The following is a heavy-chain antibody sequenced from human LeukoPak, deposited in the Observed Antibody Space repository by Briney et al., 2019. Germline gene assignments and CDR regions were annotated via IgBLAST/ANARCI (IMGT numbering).Heavy chain of an antibody. Sequence: SETLSLTCTVSGVSISIYYWSWVRQPPGKGLEWIGYIYNSGSTIYNPSLKSRATISADTSKNQFSLQLSYVTAADTAVYYCVRDRELNYWGQGILVTVSS. CDR2: IYNSGST. V-gene: IGHV4-59*01. CDR3: VRDRELNY. CDR1: GVSISIYY. D-gene: IGHD1-7*01. J-gene: IGHJ4*02.